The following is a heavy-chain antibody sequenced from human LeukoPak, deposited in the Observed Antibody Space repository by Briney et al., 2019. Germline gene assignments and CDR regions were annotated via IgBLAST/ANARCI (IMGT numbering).Heavy chain of an antibody. V-gene: IGHV3-23*01. CDR1: GVTFSSYA. CDR3: AKAITGGSYYRFDY. Sequence: GGSLRLSCAASGVTFSSYATTWVRQAPGKGLEWVSTISGSGGNTYYADSVKGRFTISRDNSKNTLYLQMNSLRAEDTAVYYCAKAITGGSYYRFDYWGQETLVTVSS. J-gene: IGHJ4*02. CDR2: ISGSGGNT. D-gene: IGHD1-26*01.